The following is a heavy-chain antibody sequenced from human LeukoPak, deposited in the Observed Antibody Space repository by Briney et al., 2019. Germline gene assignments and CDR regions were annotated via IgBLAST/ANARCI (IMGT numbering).Heavy chain of an antibody. V-gene: IGHV3-30*04. Sequence: GGSLRLSCAASGFTFSSYAMHWVRHAPGKGLEWVAVIPYDGRNKYYADSVKGRFTISRDNSKNTLYLQMNSLRAEDTAVYYCARDFMVRGVPYWGQGTLVTVSS. CDR2: IPYDGRNK. CDR3: ARDFMVRGVPY. CDR1: GFTFSSYA. J-gene: IGHJ4*02. D-gene: IGHD3-10*01.